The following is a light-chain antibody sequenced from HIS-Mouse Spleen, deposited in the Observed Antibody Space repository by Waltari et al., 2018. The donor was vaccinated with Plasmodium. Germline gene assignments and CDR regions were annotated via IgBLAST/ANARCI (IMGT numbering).Light chain of an antibody. J-gene: IGLJ2*01. CDR1: ISRIGSNP. CDR2: SNN. V-gene: IGLV1-44*01. CDR3: AAWDDSLNGVV. Sequence: QSVLTQPPSASGTPGQRVTISCSGRISRIGSNPVNWYQQLPGTAPKPLTYSNNQRPSGVPDRFSGSKSGTSASLAISGLQSEDEADYYCAAWDDSLNGVVFAGGTKLTVL.